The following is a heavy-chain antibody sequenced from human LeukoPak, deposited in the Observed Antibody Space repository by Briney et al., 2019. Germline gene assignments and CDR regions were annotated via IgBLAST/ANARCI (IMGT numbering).Heavy chain of an antibody. J-gene: IGHJ6*02. CDR3: VRGDYYGMDV. CDR2: VNSDGFST. CDR1: GFTLNNYW. V-gene: IGHV3-74*01. Sequence: GGSLRLSCAASGFTLNNYWLHWVRQAPGKGLVWVSRVNSDGFSTSYADSVKGRSTISRDNAKNTLYLQMNSLRAEDTALYYCVRGDYYGMDVWGQGTTVTVSS.